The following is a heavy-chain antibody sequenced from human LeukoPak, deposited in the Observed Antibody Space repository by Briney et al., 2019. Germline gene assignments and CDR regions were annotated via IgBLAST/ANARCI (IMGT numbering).Heavy chain of an antibody. CDR3: AKDGVLLWFGELRFFDY. V-gene: IGHV3-23*01. CDR1: GFTFSSYA. CDR2: ISGSGGST. J-gene: IGHJ4*03. D-gene: IGHD3-10*01. Sequence: HSGGSLRLSCAASGFTFSSYAMSWVRQAPGKGLEWVSAISGSGGSTYYAASVKGRFTISRDNSKNTLYLQMNSLRAEDTAVYYCAKDGVLLWFGELRFFDYWGQGTLVTVSS.